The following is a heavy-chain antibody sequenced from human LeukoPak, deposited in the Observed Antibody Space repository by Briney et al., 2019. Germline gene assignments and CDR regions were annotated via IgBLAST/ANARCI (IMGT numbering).Heavy chain of an antibody. D-gene: IGHD6-19*01. CDR3: ARDYIAVSARGTEYFQH. CDR1: GFTFDDYG. J-gene: IGHJ1*01. V-gene: IGHV3-20*04. Sequence: GGSLRLSCAASGFTFDDYGMFWGRQAPGKRLGWVSGIIWNGGSTAYADSVKGRFTISRDNSKNSLYLQMNSLRAEDTAFYYCARDYIAVSARGTEYFQHWGQGTLVTVSS. CDR2: IIWNGGST.